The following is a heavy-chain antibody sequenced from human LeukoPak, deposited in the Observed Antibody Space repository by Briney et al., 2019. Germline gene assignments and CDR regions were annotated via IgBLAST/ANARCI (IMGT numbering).Heavy chain of an antibody. Sequence: ASVKVSCKASGYSFNSQGMNWVRQAPGQGLERMGWINPNSGGTNYAQKFQGRVTMTRDTSISTAYMELSRLRSDDTAVYYCARGRGARGYYFDYWGQGTLVTVSS. CDR3: ARGRGARGYYFDY. CDR1: GYSFNSQG. CDR2: INPNSGGT. V-gene: IGHV1-2*02. D-gene: IGHD1-26*01. J-gene: IGHJ4*02.